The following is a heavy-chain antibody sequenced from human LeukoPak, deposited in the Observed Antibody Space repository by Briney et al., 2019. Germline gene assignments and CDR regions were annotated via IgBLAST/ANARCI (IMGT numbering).Heavy chain of an antibody. CDR3: ARLRSLDYGSYYFDY. CDR2: TYYSGST. Sequence: SETLSLTCTVSGGSISSSSYYWGWIRQPPGKGLEWIGSTYYSGSTYYNPSLKSRVTISVDTSKNQFSLKLSSVTAADTAVYYCARLRSLDYGSYYFDYWGQGTLVTVSS. CDR1: GGSISSSSYY. D-gene: IGHD4-17*01. J-gene: IGHJ4*02. V-gene: IGHV4-39*01.